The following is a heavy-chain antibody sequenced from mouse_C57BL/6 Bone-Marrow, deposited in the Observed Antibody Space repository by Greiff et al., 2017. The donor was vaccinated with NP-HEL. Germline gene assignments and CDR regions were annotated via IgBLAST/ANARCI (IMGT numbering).Heavy chain of an antibody. CDR1: GYTFTSYW. CDR3: ARYEGAMDY. V-gene: IGHV1-69*01. J-gene: IGHJ4*01. D-gene: IGHD2-12*01. CDR2: IDPSDSYT. Sequence: QVHVKQPGAELVMPGASVKLSCKASGYTFTSYWMHWVKQRPGQGLEWIGEIDPSDSYTNYNQKFKGKSTLTVDKSSSTAYMQLSSLTSEDSAVYYCARYEGAMDYWGQGTSVTVSS.